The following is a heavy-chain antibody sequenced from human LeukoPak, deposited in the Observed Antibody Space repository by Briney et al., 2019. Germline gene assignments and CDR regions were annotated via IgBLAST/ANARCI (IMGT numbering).Heavy chain of an antibody. J-gene: IGHJ4*02. V-gene: IGHV1-2*02. CDR2: INPNSGGT. CDR1: GYTFTGYY. Sequence: ASVKVSCKASGYTFTGYYMHWVRQAPGQGLEWMGWINPNSGGTNYAQKFQGRVTMTRDTSISTAYMELSRLRSDDTAVYYCAREGQWLGVSSFDYWGQGTLVTVSS. D-gene: IGHD6-19*01. CDR3: AREGQWLGVSSFDY.